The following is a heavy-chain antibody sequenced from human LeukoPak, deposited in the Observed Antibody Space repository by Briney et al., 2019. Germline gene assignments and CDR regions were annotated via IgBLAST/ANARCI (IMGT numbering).Heavy chain of an antibody. CDR2: IYHSGST. CDR3: ARDLGIPGAFDI. CDR1: GYSISSGYY. D-gene: IGHD3-10*01. Sequence: SETLSLTCTVSGYSISSGYYWGWIRQPPGKGLEWIGSIYHSGSTYYNPSLKSRVTISVDTSKNQFSLKLSSVTAADTAVYYCARDLGIPGAFDIWGQGTMVTVSS. J-gene: IGHJ3*02. V-gene: IGHV4-38-2*02.